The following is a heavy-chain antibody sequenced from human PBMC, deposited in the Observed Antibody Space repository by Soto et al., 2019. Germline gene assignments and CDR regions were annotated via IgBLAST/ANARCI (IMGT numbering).Heavy chain of an antibody. V-gene: IGHV4-39*01. J-gene: IGHJ4*02. Sequence: QLQLQESGPGLVKPSETLSLTCTVSGGSISSSSYYWGWIRQPPGKGLEWLGSISYSGRTYYNPSLKSRVTISVETSKNHFSLKLSAVSAAYTAVYYCSKHQGGITVFGVDHPLFDYWCRGTLVTVSS. CDR1: GGSISSSSYY. D-gene: IGHD3-3*01. CDR2: ISYSGRT. CDR3: SKHQGGITVFGVDHPLFDY.